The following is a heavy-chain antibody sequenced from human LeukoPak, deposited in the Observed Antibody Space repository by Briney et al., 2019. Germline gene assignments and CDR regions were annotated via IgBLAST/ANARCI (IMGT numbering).Heavy chain of an antibody. CDR3: ARDPVGAIGYGMDV. CDR2: IYSGGST. J-gene: IGHJ6*02. V-gene: IGHV3-66*01. CDR1: GFTVSSNY. D-gene: IGHD1-26*01. Sequence: GGSLRLSCSASGFTVSSNYMSWVRQAPGKGLEWVSVIYSGGSTYYADSVKSRFTISRDTSKNTLYLQMHSLRAEDTAVYYCARDPVGAIGYGMDVWGQGTTVTVSS.